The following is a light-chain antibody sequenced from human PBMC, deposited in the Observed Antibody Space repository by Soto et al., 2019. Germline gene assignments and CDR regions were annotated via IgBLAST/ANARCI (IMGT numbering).Light chain of an antibody. CDR3: GTWDSSLSTVV. J-gene: IGLJ2*01. V-gene: IGLV1-51*02. CDR2: ENN. Sequence: QSVLTQPPSVSAAPGQKVTISCSGSSSNIGNNYVSWYQQLPGTAPKLLIFENNKRPPGIPDRFSGSKSGTSATLGITGLQNGDEADYYCGTWDSSLSTVVFGGGTKLTVL. CDR1: SSNIGNNY.